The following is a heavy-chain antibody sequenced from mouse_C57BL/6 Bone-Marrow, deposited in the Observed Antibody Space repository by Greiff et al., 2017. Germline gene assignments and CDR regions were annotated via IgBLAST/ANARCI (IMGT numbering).Heavy chain of an antibody. V-gene: IGHV1-72*01. CDR2: IDPNSGGT. J-gene: IGHJ3*01. D-gene: IGHD2-10*02. CDR1: GYTFTSYW. CDR3: ASEGYGNYVGFAY. Sequence: VQLQQSGAELVKPGASVKLSCKASGYTFTSYWMHWVKQRPGRGLEWIGRIDPNSGGTKYNEKFKSKATLTVDQPSSTAYMQLSSLTSEDSAVYYCASEGYGNYVGFAYWGQGTLVTVSA.